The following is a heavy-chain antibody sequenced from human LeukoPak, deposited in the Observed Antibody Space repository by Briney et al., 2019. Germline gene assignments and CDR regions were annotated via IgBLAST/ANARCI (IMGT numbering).Heavy chain of an antibody. CDR2: MNPNRGNT. Sequence: ASEKVSCKASGYTFTSSDINWVRQGPGQGLEWMGGMNPNRGNTGYAQKFHGRVTMTRNTSVSTAYMELSSLRSEDTAVYYCARGKAGRGSHRHNWWFDPWGQGTLVTVSS. V-gene: IGHV1-8*01. J-gene: IGHJ5*02. CDR3: ARGKAGRGSHRHNWWFDP. CDR1: GYTFTSSD. D-gene: IGHD1-26*01.